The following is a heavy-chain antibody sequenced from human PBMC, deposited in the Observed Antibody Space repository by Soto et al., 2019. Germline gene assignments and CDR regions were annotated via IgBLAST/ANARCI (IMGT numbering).Heavy chain of an antibody. CDR2: INHSGST. CDR1: EGKFSGYC. D-gene: IGHD3-3*01. Sequence: VLEGKFSGYCCRWIRQKTGKGLEWIGEINHSGSTNYNPSLKSRVTISVDTSKNQFSLKLSSVTAADTAVYYCARCPDDFWSGYYSHYYGMDVWGQGTTVTVSS. CDR3: ARCPDDFWSGYYSHYYGMDV. V-gene: IGHV4-34*01. J-gene: IGHJ6*02.